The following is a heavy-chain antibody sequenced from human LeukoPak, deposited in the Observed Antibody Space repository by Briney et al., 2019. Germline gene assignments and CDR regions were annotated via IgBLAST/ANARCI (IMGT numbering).Heavy chain of an antibody. D-gene: IGHD6-13*01. Sequence: GGSLRLSCAASGFTFSSYAMHWVRQAPGKGLEWVAVISYDGSNKYYADSVKGRFTISRDNSKNTLYLQMNSLRAEDTAVYYCARDHSSSWYGPLFFDYWGQGTLVTVSS. CDR3: ARDHSSSWYGPLFFDY. V-gene: IGHV3-30-3*01. CDR1: GFTFSSYA. CDR2: ISYDGSNK. J-gene: IGHJ4*02.